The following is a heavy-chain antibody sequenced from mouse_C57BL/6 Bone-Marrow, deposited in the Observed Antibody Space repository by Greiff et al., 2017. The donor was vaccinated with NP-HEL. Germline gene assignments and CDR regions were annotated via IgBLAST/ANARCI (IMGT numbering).Heavy chain of an antibody. D-gene: IGHD1-1*01. CDR2: IDPSDSYT. CDR3: AASGYYGSSWYFDV. V-gene: IGHV1-69*01. J-gene: IGHJ1*03. CDR1: GYTFTSYW. Sequence: QVQLQQPGAELVMPGASVKLSCKASGYTFTSYWMHWVKQRPGQGLEWIGEIDPSDSYTNYNQKFKGKSTLTVDKSSSTAYMQLSSLTSEDSAVYYCAASGYYGSSWYFDVWGTGTTVTVSS.